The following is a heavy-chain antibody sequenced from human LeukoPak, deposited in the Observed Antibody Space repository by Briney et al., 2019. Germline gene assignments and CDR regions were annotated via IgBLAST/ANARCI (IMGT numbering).Heavy chain of an antibody. CDR2: ISGSGHTI. CDR3: VRLIRGATFDP. Sequence: GGSLRLSCAASGFMFSTYYMTWIRQAPGKGLEWVAYISGSGHTIEYADSVKGRFTISRDNAKTSVYLDMNNLTAEDTAVYYCVRLIRGATFDPWGQGALDAVSS. V-gene: IGHV3-11*01. D-gene: IGHD3-10*01. CDR1: GFMFSTYY. J-gene: IGHJ5*02.